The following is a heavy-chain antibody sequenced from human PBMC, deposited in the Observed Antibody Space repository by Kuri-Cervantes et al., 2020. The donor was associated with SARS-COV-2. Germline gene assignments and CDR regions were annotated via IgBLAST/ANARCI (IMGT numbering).Heavy chain of an antibody. J-gene: IGHJ1*01. V-gene: IGHV3-23*01. Sequence: GESLKISCAASGFTFSSYAMSWVRQAPGKGLEWVSAISGSGGSTYYADSVKGRFTISRDNSKNTLYLQMNSLRAEDTAVYYCATGGGPRAEYFQHWGQGTLVTVSS. CDR3: ATGGGPRAEYFQH. CDR1: GFTFSSYA. CDR2: ISGSGGST. D-gene: IGHD3-10*01.